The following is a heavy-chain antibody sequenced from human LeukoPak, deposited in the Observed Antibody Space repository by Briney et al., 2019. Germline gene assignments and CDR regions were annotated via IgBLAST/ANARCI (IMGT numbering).Heavy chain of an antibody. D-gene: IGHD2-2*01. CDR3: ASTHCASPSCYSYYHSSLDV. V-gene: IGHV4-31*03. CDR2: IYNSGSA. Sequence: PSETLSLTCTVSGGSISSGGYYWSWIRQHPGKGLEWIGHIYNSGSAYYNPSLMSRVSISIDTSENQFSLKLSSVTAADTAVYYCASTHCASPSCYSYYHSSLDVWGQGTTVIVSS. J-gene: IGHJ6*02. CDR1: GGSISSGGYY.